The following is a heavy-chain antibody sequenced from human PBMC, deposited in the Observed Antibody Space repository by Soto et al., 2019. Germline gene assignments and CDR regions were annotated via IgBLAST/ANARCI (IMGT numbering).Heavy chain of an antibody. J-gene: IGHJ1*01. V-gene: IGHV3-74*01. CDR1: GFTFSNYW. CDR2: IAADGSNT. D-gene: IGHD1-1*01. Sequence: EVQLVESGGGLVQPGGSLRISCAASGFTFSNYWMYWVRKVPGKGLVWVSRIAADGSNTAYADSVEGRFSISRDNAKNTLYLQMNSLRPDDTALYYCAKNRGPFLLEGLDYWGQGTLVTVSS. CDR3: AKNRGPFLLEGLDY.